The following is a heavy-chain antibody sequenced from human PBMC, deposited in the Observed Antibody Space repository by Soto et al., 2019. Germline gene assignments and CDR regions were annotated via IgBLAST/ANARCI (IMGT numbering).Heavy chain of an antibody. CDR3: ARDRYGDSFYGLDA. D-gene: IGHD4-17*01. Sequence: GGSLRLSCAVSGVIFRTYAFHWVRQAPGRGLDWVSVISYDGTRRSYADSVRGRFTISRDNSKNTLYLQMNSLRTEDTAIYYCARDRYGDSFYGLDAWGQGXTVTVSS. J-gene: IGHJ6*02. CDR1: GVIFRTYA. CDR2: ISYDGTRR. V-gene: IGHV3-30-3*01.